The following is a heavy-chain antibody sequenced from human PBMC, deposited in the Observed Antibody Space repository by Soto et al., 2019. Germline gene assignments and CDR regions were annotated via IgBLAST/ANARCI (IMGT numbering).Heavy chain of an antibody. CDR3: ARPDYGDGWFDP. CDR1: GFTFNTYG. D-gene: IGHD4-17*01. J-gene: IGHJ5*02. V-gene: IGHV1-18*01. Sequence: QVQLVQSGTEVKKPGASVKVSCKASGFTFNTYGITWVRQAPGQGLEWMGWISAYSGNTNYAQRVQGRVSMTTDTSTNTAYMELRSIRSDDTAVYYCARPDYGDGWFDPWGQGTLVTVSS. CDR2: ISAYSGNT.